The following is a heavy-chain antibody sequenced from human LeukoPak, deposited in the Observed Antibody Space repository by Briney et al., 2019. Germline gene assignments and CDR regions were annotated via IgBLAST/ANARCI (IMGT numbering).Heavy chain of an antibody. Sequence: ASVKVSCKATSRISWVRQAPGQGLEWMGWIGTYGGDTYYAQKFQGRITVTTDTSTSTVYMELRHLRSDDTAVYYCARDLWNSYDDSGYNRDFDSWGQGTLVTVSS. D-gene: IGHD3-22*01. J-gene: IGHJ5*01. CDR3: ARDLWNSYDDSGYNRDFDS. CDR2: IGTYGGDT. CDR1: TSR. V-gene: IGHV1-18*01.